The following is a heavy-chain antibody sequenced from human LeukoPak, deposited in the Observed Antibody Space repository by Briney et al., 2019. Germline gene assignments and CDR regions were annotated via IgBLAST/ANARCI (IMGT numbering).Heavy chain of an antibody. V-gene: IGHV2-70*11. CDR3: ARMKRGSGSYYFDY. CDR2: IDWDEDK. J-gene: IGHJ4*02. D-gene: IGHD3-10*01. Sequence: SGPTLVNPTQTLTLTCTFSGFSLSTSGMCVSWIRQPPGKALEWLARIDWDEDKYYSTSLKTRLTISNHTSKNQVVLTMTNMDRVDTATYYCARMKRGSGSYYFDYWGQGTLVTVSS. CDR1: GFSLSTSGMC.